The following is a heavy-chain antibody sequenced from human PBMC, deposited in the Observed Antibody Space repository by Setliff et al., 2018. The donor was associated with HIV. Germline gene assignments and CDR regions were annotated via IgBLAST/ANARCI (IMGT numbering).Heavy chain of an antibody. V-gene: IGHV3-21*01. CDR2: ISSSSGYI. J-gene: IGHJ2*01. CDR1: GFTLSSFS. Sequence: GESLKISCAASGFTLSSFSMNWVRQAPGKGLEWVSLISSSSGYIYYADSLKGRFTISRDNAKNSLYLLMDSLGAEDTAVYYCVRDDNTSWYFDLWGRGTLVTVSS. D-gene: IGHD2-2*02. CDR3: VRDDNTSWYFDL.